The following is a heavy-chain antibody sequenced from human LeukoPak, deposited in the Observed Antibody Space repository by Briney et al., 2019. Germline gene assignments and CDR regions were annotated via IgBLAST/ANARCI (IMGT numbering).Heavy chain of an antibody. V-gene: IGHV1-2*02. Sequence: ASVKVSRKASGYTFTDYYMHWVRQAPGQGLEWMGWLNPNSGDTNYAQKFQGRVSMTRDSSISTAYMDLSDLRSDDTAVYSCARGRNIEMTTMSGGSDYWGQGTLVTVSS. CDR3: ARGRNIEMTTMSGGSDY. CDR2: LNPNSGDT. D-gene: IGHD5-24*01. CDR1: GYTFTDYY. J-gene: IGHJ4*02.